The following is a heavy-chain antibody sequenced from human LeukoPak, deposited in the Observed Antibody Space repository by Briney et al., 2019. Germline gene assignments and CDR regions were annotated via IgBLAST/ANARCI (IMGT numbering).Heavy chain of an antibody. CDR1: GDTFSSYA. D-gene: IGHD3-10*01. CDR2: IIPILGIA. V-gene: IGHV1-69*04. CDR3: ARLDYYGSGSYVGLDY. Sequence: SVKVSCKASGDTFSSYAISWVRQAPGQGLEWMGRIIPILGIANYAQKFQGRVTITADKSTSTAYMELSSLRSEDTAVYYCARLDYYGSGSYVGLDYWGQGTLVTVSS. J-gene: IGHJ4*02.